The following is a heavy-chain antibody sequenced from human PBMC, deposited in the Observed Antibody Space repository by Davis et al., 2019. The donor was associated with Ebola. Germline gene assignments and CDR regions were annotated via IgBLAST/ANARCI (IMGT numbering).Heavy chain of an antibody. J-gene: IGHJ4*02. D-gene: IGHD2-8*02. CDR1: GFTFSSYW. CDR3: ARDNRPAYYCTGGVCSPYYFDY. Sequence: GESLKISCAASGFTFSSYWMSWVRQAPGKGLEWVANIKQDGSEKYYVDSVKGRFTISRDNAKNSLYLQMNSLRAEDTAVYYCARDNRPAYYCTGGVCSPYYFDYWGQGTLVTVSS. V-gene: IGHV3-7*01. CDR2: IKQDGSEK.